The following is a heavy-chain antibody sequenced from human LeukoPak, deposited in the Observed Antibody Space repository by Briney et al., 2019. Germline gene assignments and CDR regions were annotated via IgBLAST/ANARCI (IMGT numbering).Heavy chain of an antibody. CDR2: ISYDGSNK. J-gene: IGHJ4*02. CDR1: GFTFSSYA. CDR3: ARDYGGTQDY. Sequence: PGRSLRLSCAASGFTFSSYAMHWVRQAPGKGLEWVAVISYDGSNKYYADSVKGRFTISRDNSKNTLYLQMNSLRAEDTAVYYRARDYGGTQDYWGQGTLVTVSS. V-gene: IGHV3-30-3*01. D-gene: IGHD3-16*01.